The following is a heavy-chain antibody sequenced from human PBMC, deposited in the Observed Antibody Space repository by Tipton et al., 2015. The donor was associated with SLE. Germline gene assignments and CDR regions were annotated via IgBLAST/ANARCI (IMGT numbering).Heavy chain of an antibody. D-gene: IGHD3-22*01. V-gene: IGHV1-18*01. CDR3: ARDSSGPWNYYYYGMDV. CDR1: GYTFTSYG. J-gene: IGHJ6*02. CDR2: ISADTGNT. Sequence: QLVQSGAEVKKPGASVKVSCKASGYTFTSYGISWVRQAPGQGLEWMGWISADTGNTNYAQNLQGRVTMTTDTSTSTAYMELRSLRSDDTAVYYCARDSSGPWNYYYYGMDVWGQGTTVTVSS.